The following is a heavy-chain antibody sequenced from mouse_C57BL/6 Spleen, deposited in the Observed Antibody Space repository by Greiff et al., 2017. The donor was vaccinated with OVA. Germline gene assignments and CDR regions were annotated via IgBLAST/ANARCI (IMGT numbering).Heavy chain of an antibody. CDR1: GYTFTSYG. V-gene: IGHV1-58*01. CDR3: ARSYYGNYDY. Sequence: EVQLQQSGAELVRPGSSVKMSCKTSGYTFTSYGINWVKQRPGQGLEWIGYIYIGNGYTEYSEKFKGKATLTSDTSSSTAYMQLSSLTSEDSAIYFCARSYYGNYDYWGQGTTLTVSS. CDR2: IYIGNGYT. J-gene: IGHJ2*01. D-gene: IGHD2-10*01.